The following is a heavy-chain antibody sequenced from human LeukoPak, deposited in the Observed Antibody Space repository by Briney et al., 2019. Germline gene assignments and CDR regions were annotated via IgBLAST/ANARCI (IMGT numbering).Heavy chain of an antibody. J-gene: IGHJ4*02. CDR2: IYYSGST. CDR1: GGSISSGGYY. CDR3: ARETAMVLRYFDY. Sequence: SETLSLTCTVSGGSISSGGYYWGWIRQHPGKGLEWIGYIYYSGSTYYNPSLKSRVTISVDTSKNQFSLELSSVTAADTAVYYCARETAMVLRYFDYWGQGTLVTVSS. V-gene: IGHV4-31*03. D-gene: IGHD5-18*01.